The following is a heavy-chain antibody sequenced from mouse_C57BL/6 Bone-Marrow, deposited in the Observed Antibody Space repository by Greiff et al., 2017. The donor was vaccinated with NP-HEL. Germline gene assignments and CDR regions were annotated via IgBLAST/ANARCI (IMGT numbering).Heavy chain of an antibody. J-gene: IGHJ2*01. D-gene: IGHD2-1*01. V-gene: IGHV5-9-1*02. CDR1: GFTFSSYA. CDR2: ISSGGDYI. CDR3: TREIYYGNYVYFDY. Sequence: EVMLVESGEGLVKPGGSLKLSCAASGFTFSSYAMSWVRQTPEKRLEWVAYISSGGDYIYYADTVKGRFTISRDNARNTLYLQMSSLKSEDTAMYYCTREIYYGNYVYFDYWGQGTTLTVSS.